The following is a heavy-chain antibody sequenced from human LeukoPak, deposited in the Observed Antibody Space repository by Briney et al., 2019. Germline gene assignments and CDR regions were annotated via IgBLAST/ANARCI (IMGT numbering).Heavy chain of an antibody. V-gene: IGHV3-48*01. D-gene: IGHD5-12*01. CDR3: ARDHRYAFDN. J-gene: IGHJ4*03. CDR1: GFNFIDYS. Sequence: GGSLRLSCAASGFNFIDYSMNWVRQAPGKGLEWISYIGISSGNTKYADSVKGRFAISRDKARNSLYLQMNSLRVEDTAVYYCARDHRYAFDNWGHGTLVTVSS. CDR2: IGISSGNT.